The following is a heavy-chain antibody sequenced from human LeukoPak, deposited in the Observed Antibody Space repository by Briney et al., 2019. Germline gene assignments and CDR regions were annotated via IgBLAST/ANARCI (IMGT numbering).Heavy chain of an antibody. D-gene: IGHD3-22*01. J-gene: IGHJ3*02. V-gene: IGHV3-7*01. CDR2: IKQDGSEK. Sequence: GGYLRLSCAASGFTFSSYWMSWVRQAPGKGLEWVANIKQDGSEKYYVDSVKGRFTISRDNAKNSLYLQMNSLRAEDTAVYYCAREGSSGYYSPDAFDIWGQGTMVTVSS. CDR1: GFTFSSYW. CDR3: AREGSSGYYSPDAFDI.